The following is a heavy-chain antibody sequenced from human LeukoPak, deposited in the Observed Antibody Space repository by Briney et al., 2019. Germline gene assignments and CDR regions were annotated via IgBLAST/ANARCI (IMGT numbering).Heavy chain of an antibody. CDR2: ISSGSTYI. CDR1: GFTFSSYS. Sequence: GGSLRLSCAASGFTFSSYSMNWVRQAPGKGLEWVSSISSGSTYIYYADSVKGRFAVSRDNAKNSLYLQMNSLRAEDTAVYYCAKWADTSSSRFDYWGQGTLVTVSS. V-gene: IGHV3-21*04. CDR3: AKWADTSSSRFDY. D-gene: IGHD6-13*01. J-gene: IGHJ4*02.